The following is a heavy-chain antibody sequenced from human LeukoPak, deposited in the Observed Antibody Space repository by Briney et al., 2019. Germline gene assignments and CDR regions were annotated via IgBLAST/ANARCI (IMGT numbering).Heavy chain of an antibody. CDR2: IIPVFGTA. V-gene: IGHV1-69*01. CDR1: GGTFSSYA. J-gene: IGHJ5*02. D-gene: IGHD5-18*01. CDR3: ARGGYSFNWFDP. Sequence: SVKVSCKASGGTFSSYAISWVRQAPGQGLEWMGGIIPVFGTANYAQKFQGRVTITADESTSTAYMELSSLRSEDTAVYYCARGGYSFNWFDPWGQGTLVTVSS.